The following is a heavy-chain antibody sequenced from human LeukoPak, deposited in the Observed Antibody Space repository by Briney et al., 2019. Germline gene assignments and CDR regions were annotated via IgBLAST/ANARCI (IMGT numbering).Heavy chain of an antibody. V-gene: IGHV3-9*01. CDR3: ARLSSYRYYYYYMDV. CDR1: GFSFDDYA. Sequence: GRSLRLSCAASGFSFDDYAMHWARQTPGKGLEWVSGISWNSGSIAYADSVKGRFTISRDNAKNSLYLQMNSLTAEDTALYYCARLSSYRYYYYYMDVWGKGTTVTISS. D-gene: IGHD1-14*01. CDR2: ISWNSGSI. J-gene: IGHJ6*03.